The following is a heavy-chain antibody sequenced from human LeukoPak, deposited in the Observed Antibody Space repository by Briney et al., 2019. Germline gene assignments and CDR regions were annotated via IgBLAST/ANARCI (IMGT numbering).Heavy chain of an antibody. CDR3: ARDIVVVPAAHHYYGMDV. CDR2: ISSSSSYI. J-gene: IGHJ6*02. Sequence: GRSLRLSCAASGFTFSSYSMNWVRQAPGKGLEWVSSISSSSSYIYYADSVKGRFTISRDNAKNSLYLQMNSLRAEDTAVYYCARDIVVVPAAHHYYGMDVWGQGTTVTVSS. V-gene: IGHV3-21*01. CDR1: GFTFSSYS. D-gene: IGHD2-2*01.